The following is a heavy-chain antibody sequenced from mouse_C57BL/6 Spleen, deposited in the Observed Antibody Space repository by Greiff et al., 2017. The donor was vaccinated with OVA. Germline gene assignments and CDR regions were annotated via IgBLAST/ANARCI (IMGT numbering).Heavy chain of an antibody. CDR2: IYPGDGDT. J-gene: IGHJ1*03. V-gene: IGHV1-82*01. D-gene: IGHD1-1*01. Sequence: QVQLQQSGPELVKPGASVKISCKASGYAFSSSWMNWVKQRPGKGLEWIGRIYPGDGDTNYNGKFKGKATLTADKSSSTAYMQLSSLTSEDSAVYFCARGHYYGSQVTGYFDVWGTGTTVTVSS. CDR3: ARGHYYGSQVTGYFDV. CDR1: GYAFSSSW.